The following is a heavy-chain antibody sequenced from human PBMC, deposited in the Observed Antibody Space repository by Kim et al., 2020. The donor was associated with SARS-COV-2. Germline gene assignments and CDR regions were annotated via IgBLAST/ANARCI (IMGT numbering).Heavy chain of an antibody. V-gene: IGHV1-69*01. Sequence: NYAQKFQGRVTITADESTSTAYMELSSLRSEDTAVYYCARVPLRGKYFDYWGQGTLVTVSS. CDR3: ARVPLRGKYFDY. D-gene: IGHD3-10*01. J-gene: IGHJ4*02.